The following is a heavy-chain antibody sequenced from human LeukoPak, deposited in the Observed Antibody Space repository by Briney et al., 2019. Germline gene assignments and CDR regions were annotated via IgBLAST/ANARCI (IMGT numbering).Heavy chain of an antibody. CDR2: IYYSGST. J-gene: IGHJ6*02. D-gene: IGHD2-2*02. CDR3: ARDLRVPAAILDYYYYGMDV. V-gene: IGHV4-59*01. Sequence: PSETLSLTCTVSGGSISSYYWSWIRQPAGKGLEWIGYIYYSGSTNYNPSLKSRVTISVDTSKNQFSLKLSSVTAADTAVYYCARDLRVPAAILDYYYYGMDVWGQGTTVTVSS. CDR1: GGSISSYY.